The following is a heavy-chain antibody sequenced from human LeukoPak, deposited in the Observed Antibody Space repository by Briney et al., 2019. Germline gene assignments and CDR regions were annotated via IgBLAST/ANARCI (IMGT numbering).Heavy chain of an antibody. J-gene: IGHJ4*02. V-gene: IGHV3-23*01. CDR3: AKEVAYGDYLAPFDY. D-gene: IGHD4-17*01. CDR1: GFTFSSYA. Sequence: GGSLRLSCAASGFTFSSYAMGWVRQAPGKGLEWVSAISGSGGSTYYADSVKGRFTISRDNSKNTLYLQMNSLRAEDTAVYYCAKEVAYGDYLAPFDYWGQGTLVTVSS. CDR2: ISGSGGST.